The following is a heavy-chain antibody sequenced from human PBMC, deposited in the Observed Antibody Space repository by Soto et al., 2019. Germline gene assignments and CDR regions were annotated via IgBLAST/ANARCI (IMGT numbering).Heavy chain of an antibody. CDR3: ARGRYGDY. Sequence: QIHLVQSGAEVKKPGASVKVSCKGSGYAFTTYGITWVRQAPGQGLEWMGWISAHNGNTNYAQKLQGRVTVTRDTSTSTAYMELRSLRSDDTAVYYCARGRYGDYWGQGALVTVSS. CDR1: GYAFTTYG. CDR2: ISAHNGNT. D-gene: IGHD1-1*01. V-gene: IGHV1-18*01. J-gene: IGHJ4*02.